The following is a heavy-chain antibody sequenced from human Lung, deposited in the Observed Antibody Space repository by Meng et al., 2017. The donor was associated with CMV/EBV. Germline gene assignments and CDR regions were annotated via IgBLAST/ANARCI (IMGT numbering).Heavy chain of an antibody. Sequence: GEXXKISCAASGFTFSSYSMNWVRQAPGKGLEWVSSISSSSSYIYYADSVKGRFTISRDNAKNSLYLQMNSLRAEDKAVYYCARVVVPATLGMDVWAQGTXVTVSS. CDR3: ARVVVPATLGMDV. CDR2: ISSSSSYI. CDR1: GFTFSSYS. D-gene: IGHD2-2*01. J-gene: IGHJ6*02. V-gene: IGHV3-21*01.